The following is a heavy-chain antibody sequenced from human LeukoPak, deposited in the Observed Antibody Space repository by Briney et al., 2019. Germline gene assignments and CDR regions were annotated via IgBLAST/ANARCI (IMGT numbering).Heavy chain of an antibody. V-gene: IGHV4-59*08. CDR2: IYSSGSA. CDR1: GGSISPYY. J-gene: IGHJ4*02. Sequence: PSETLSLTCSVSGGSISPYYWSWIRQPPGKGLEWIGYIYSSGSANYNPSLKSRVTISVDTSKNHFFLKLSSVTAADTAVYYCARMGGYSGYATHWGQGTLVTVSS. CDR3: ARMGGYSGYATH. D-gene: IGHD5-12*01.